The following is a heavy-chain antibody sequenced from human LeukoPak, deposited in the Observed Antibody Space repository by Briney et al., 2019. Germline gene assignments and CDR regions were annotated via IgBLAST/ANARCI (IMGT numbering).Heavy chain of an antibody. V-gene: IGHV3-66*02. CDR3: ARNLGEIFGVGTFHY. D-gene: IGHD3-3*01. J-gene: IGHJ4*02. CDR1: GFTFSSYA. CDR2: IYSGGST. Sequence: PGGSLRLSCAASGFTFSSYAMSWVRQAPGKGLEWVSVIYSGGSTYYADSVKGRFTISRDNSKNTLYLQMNSLRAEDTAVYYCARNLGEIFGVGTFHYWGQGTLVTVSS.